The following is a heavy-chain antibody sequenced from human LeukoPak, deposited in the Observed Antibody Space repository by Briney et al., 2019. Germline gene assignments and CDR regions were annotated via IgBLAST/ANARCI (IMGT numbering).Heavy chain of an antibody. D-gene: IGHD3-10*01. V-gene: IGHV1-2*02. Sequence: ASVKVSCKASGYTFTRYDMLWVRQAPGQGLEWMGWINPNSGITNYAQKFPGRVTMTRDTSTSTACMELSRLRYDDTGVYYCARDRSTMVRGVITMGYWGEGTLVTVSS. CDR1: GYTFTRYD. CDR3: ARDRSTMVRGVITMGY. J-gene: IGHJ4*02. CDR2: INPNSGIT.